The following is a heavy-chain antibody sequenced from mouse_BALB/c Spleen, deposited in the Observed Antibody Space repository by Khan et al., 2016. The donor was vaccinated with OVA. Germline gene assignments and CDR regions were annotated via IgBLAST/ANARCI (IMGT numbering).Heavy chain of an antibody. D-gene: IGHD1-2*01. J-gene: IGHJ2*01. V-gene: IGHV3-2*02. CDR1: GYSITSGYG. CDR3: ARTARIKY. Sequence: SGPGLVKPSQSLSLTCTVTGYSITSGYGWNWIRQFPGNKLEWMGYISFSGSTNYNPSLKSRISITRDTSKNQFFLQLNSVTTEDTATYYCARTARIKYWGQGTTLTVSS. CDR2: ISFSGST.